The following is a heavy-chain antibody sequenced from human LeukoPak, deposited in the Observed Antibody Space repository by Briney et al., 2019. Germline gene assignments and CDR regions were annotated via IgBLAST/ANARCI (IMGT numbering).Heavy chain of an antibody. V-gene: IGHV4-39*01. J-gene: IGHJ4*02. CDR2: IYYNGDT. CDR3: ARQTGSGLFILP. CDR1: GDSISTSSSY. D-gene: IGHD3/OR15-3a*01. Sequence: SETLSLTCTVSGDSISTSSSYWGWIRQTPGKGLEGVGSIYYNGDTYYNPSFKSRVTISVDTSKNQFSLKLSSVTAADTAVYYCARQTGSGLFILPGGQGTLVTVSS.